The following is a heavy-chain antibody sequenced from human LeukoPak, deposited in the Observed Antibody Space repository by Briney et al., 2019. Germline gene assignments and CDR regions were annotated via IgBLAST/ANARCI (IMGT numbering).Heavy chain of an antibody. CDR2: INHSGST. V-gene: IGHV4-34*01. J-gene: IGHJ4*02. CDR3: ARVYFPYYDILTGYPFGDYFDY. CDR1: GGSFSGYY. Sequence: SETLSLTCAVYGGSFSGYYWSWIRQRPGKGLGWMGEINHSGSTNYNPSLKSRVTISVDTSKNQFSLKLSSVTAADTAVYYCARVYFPYYDILTGYPFGDYFDYWGQGTLVTVSS. D-gene: IGHD3-9*01.